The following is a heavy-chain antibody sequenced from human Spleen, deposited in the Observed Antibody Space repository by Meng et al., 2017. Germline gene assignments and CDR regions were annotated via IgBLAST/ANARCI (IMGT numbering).Heavy chain of an antibody. CDR3: ARAGSASYHSARSSYPDDALDI. CDR1: GFSFSAYA. CDR2: ISYEGSNT. J-gene: IGHJ3*02. D-gene: IGHD3-22*01. V-gene: IGHV3-30*04. Sequence: GESLKISCAASGFSFSAYAMHWVRQAPGKGLEWLTVISYEGSNTFYADSVKGRLTTSRDNSKSTLYLEMDSLRAEDTAVYYCARAGSASYHSARSSYPDDALDIWGHGTMVTVSS.